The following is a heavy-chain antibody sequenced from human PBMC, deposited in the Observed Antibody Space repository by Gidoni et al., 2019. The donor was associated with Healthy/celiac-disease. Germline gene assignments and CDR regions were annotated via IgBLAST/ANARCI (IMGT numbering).Heavy chain of an antibody. CDR2: ISAYNGNT. CDR1: GYTFTSYG. V-gene: IGHV1-18*01. D-gene: IGHD1-1*01. CDR3: AREARPGNWNDPVDY. Sequence: QVQLVQSVAEVKKPGASVKVSCKASGYTFTSYGISWVRQAPGQGLEWMGWISAYNGNTNYAQKLQGRVTMTTDTSTSTAYMELRSLRSDDTAGYYCAREARPGNWNDPVDYWGQGTLVTVSS. J-gene: IGHJ4*02.